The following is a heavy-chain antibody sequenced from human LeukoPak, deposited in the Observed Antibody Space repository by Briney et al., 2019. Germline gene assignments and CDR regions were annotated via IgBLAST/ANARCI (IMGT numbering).Heavy chain of an antibody. V-gene: IGHV3-21*01. J-gene: IGHJ2*01. Sequence: GGSLRLSCVGSGFSLRTYGMNWVRQAPGKGLEWVSSIGATSGFTYYADSVKGRFIISRENAKNSLYLQMNSLRAEDTAVYYCARAPTYYYDTSRSSLTLDWYFDLWGRGTLVTVSS. D-gene: IGHD3-22*01. CDR2: IGATSGFT. CDR1: GFSLRTYG. CDR3: ARAPTYYYDTSRSSLTLDWYFDL.